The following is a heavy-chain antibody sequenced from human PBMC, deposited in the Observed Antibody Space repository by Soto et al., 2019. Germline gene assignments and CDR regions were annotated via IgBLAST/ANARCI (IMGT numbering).Heavy chain of an antibody. CDR1: GDTFSSFA. D-gene: IGHD2-21*02. Sequence: QVQLVQSGAEVKKPGSSVKVSCKPSGDTFSSFAVSWVRQAPGQGLEWIGGIVPIYAAENYAQKFHGRVTISADESTCPAYMELSSLTSDETAEYYCVKTPPRTAATADHFDSWGQGTRVTVSS. V-gene: IGHV1-69*12. J-gene: IGHJ4*01. CDR3: VKTPPRTAATADHFDS. CDR2: IVPIYAAE.